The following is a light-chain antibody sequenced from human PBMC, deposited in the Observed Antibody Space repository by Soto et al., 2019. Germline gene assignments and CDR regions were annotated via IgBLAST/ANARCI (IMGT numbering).Light chain of an antibody. CDR2: EGH. Sequence: QSALAQPASVSGSPGQSITISCTGTSGFVGSFSLVSWYQQHPGKAPKVMISEGHRRPSGVPDRFSGSTSVNSASLTISGLQAEEEAASYRCLYIGATTYVFGTGTKVTVL. CDR1: SGFVGSFSL. CDR3: CLYIGATTYV. V-gene: IGLV2-23*01. J-gene: IGLJ1*01.